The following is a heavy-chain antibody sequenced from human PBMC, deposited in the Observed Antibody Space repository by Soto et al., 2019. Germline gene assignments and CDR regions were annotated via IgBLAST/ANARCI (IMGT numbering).Heavy chain of an antibody. Sequence: SETLSLTCTVSGGSISSYYWSWIRQPPGKGLEWIGYIYYSGSTNYNPSLKSRVTISVDTSKNQFSLKLSSVTAADTAVYYCARDQNSSSWYPNWFDPWGQGTPVTVSS. CDR1: GGSISSYY. CDR3: ARDQNSSSWYPNWFDP. V-gene: IGHV4-59*01. J-gene: IGHJ5*02. D-gene: IGHD6-13*01. CDR2: IYYSGST.